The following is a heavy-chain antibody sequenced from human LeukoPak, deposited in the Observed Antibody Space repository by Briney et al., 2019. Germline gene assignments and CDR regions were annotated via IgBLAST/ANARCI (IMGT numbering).Heavy chain of an antibody. CDR2: INPSGGGP. D-gene: IGHD3-16*01. Sequence: ASVKVSCKASGYTFTSYYMHWVRQAPGQGLEWMGIINPSGGGPSYAQKFQGRVTMTRDTPTRTIYMELSSLRSEDTAVYYCARAGGYFDYWGQGTLVTVSS. V-gene: IGHV1-46*01. CDR1: GYTFTSYY. J-gene: IGHJ4*02. CDR3: ARAGGYFDY.